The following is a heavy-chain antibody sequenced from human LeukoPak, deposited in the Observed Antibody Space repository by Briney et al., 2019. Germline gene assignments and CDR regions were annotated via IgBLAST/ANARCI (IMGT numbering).Heavy chain of an antibody. Sequence: GSLRLSCVASGFTVRGNYMSWVRQPPGKGLEWIGSMYYSGSTYYNPSLKSRVTISVDTSKNQFSLKLSSVTAADTAVYYCARLSITISGFDYWGQGTLVTTSS. J-gene: IGHJ4*02. CDR3: ARLSITISGFDY. CDR1: GFTVRGNY. CDR2: MYYSGST. V-gene: IGHV4-39*01. D-gene: IGHD1-14*01.